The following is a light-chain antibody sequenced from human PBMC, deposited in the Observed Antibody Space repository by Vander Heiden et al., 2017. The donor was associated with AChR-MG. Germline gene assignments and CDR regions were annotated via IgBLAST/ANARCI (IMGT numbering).Light chain of an antibody. CDR3: QQLKSYPLT. CDR2: AAS. Sequence: DIQLTQSPSFLPASVGDRVTITCRASQDINNYLAWSQQKPGKAPKLLVYAASTLQTEVPSRFSGSGSGTEFTLTISSLQPEAFATYHCQQLKSYPLTFGGGTKV. V-gene: IGKV1-9*01. CDR1: QDINNY. J-gene: IGKJ4*01.